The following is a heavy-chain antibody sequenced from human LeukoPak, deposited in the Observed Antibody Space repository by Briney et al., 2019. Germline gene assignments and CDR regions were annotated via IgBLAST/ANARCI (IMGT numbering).Heavy chain of an antibody. V-gene: IGHV3-30*18. J-gene: IGHJ4*01. Sequence: GGSLRLSCTVSGFTVSSNSMSWVRQASGKGLEWVALISYDGSNEYYADSVKGRFTISRDNSKNTLYMQMNSLRAEDTAVYYCAKSSDLLTGYYSYFEYWGHGTLVTVAS. CDR2: ISYDGSNE. CDR3: AKSSDLLTGYYSYFEY. D-gene: IGHD3-9*01. CDR1: GFTVSSNS.